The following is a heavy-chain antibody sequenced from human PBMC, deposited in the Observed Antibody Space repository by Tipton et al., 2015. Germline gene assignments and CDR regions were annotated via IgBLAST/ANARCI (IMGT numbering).Heavy chain of an antibody. D-gene: IGHD4-11*01. CDR3: VRGSNDYLGVDY. CDR2: SNPDGGYT. V-gene: IGHV3-74*01. Sequence: SLRLSCAASGFTFSIYWMHRVRQAPGKGLVWVSRSNPDGGYTNYVDSVKGRFTISRDNAKNTLYLQMNSLGAEDTAVYYCVRGSNDYLGVDYWGQGTLVTVSS. J-gene: IGHJ4*02. CDR1: GFTFSIYW.